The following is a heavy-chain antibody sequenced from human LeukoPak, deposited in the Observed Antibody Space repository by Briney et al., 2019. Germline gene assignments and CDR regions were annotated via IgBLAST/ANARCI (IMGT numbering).Heavy chain of an antibody. Sequence: ASVKVSCKASGYTFTGYYMHWVRQAPGQGLEWMGWINPNSGGTNYAQKFQGRVTMTRDTSISTAYMELSRLRSDDTAVYYCARALGDYSNYWLLEENPYGMDVWGQGTTVTASS. CDR3: ARALGDYSNYWLLEENPYGMDV. V-gene: IGHV1-2*02. D-gene: IGHD4-11*01. CDR1: GYTFTGYY. J-gene: IGHJ6*02. CDR2: INPNSGGT.